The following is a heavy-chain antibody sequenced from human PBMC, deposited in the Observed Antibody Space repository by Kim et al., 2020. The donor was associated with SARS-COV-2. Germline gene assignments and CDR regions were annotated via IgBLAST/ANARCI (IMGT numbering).Heavy chain of an antibody. J-gene: IGHJ4*02. CDR3: AKDKFTYRNAGEKDY. CDR2: IWYDGSNK. D-gene: IGHD2-2*01. V-gene: IGHV3-33*06. CDR1: GFTFSSYG. Sequence: GGSLRLSCAASGFTFSSYGMHWVRQAPGKGLEWVAVIWYDGSNKYYADSVKGRFTISRDNSKNTLYLQMNSLRAEDTAVYYCAKDKFTYRNAGEKDYWGQGTLVTVSS.